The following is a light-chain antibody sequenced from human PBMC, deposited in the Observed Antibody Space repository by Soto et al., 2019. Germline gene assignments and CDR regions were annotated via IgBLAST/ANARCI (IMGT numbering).Light chain of an antibody. CDR3: HQYTSPPWT. J-gene: IGKJ1*01. CDR1: QSISIW. CDR2: KAS. V-gene: IGKV1-5*03. Sequence: DIQMTQSPSTLSASVGDRVTITCRASQSISIWLAWYQQKPGKAPKLLIYKASSLESGVPSRFSGSGSGTEFTLTISSLQPDDFAAYYCHQYTSPPWTFGQGTKVEI.